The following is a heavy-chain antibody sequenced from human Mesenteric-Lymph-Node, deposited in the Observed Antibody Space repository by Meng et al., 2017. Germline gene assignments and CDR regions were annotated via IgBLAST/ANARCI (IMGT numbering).Heavy chain of an antibody. CDR3: ARDSYYAHDY. V-gene: IGHV3-7*01. Sequence: GESLKISCAVSGFSFSSYWMSWVRQAPGKGLEWVANIKEDGSEKYYVDSMKGRFTISRDNAKNSLYLQMNSLRAEDTAVYYCARDSYYAHDYWGQGTLVTVSS. CDR1: GFSFSSYW. J-gene: IGHJ4*02. D-gene: IGHD2/OR15-2a*01. CDR2: IKEDGSEK.